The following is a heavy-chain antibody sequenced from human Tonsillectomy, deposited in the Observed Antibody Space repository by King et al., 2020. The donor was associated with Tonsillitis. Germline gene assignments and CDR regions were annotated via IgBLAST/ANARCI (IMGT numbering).Heavy chain of an antibody. CDR1: GFTFSSYA. V-gene: IGHV3-23*04. CDR2: ISCSGGST. CDR3: AKDWGSKGVVITHDAFDI. Sequence: VQLVESGGGLVQPGGSLRLSCAASGFTFSSYAMSWVRQAPGKGLEWGSAISCSGGSTYYADAVKGRFTISRDNSKNTRYLQMNSLRAEDTAVYYCAKDWGSKGVVITHDAFDIWGQGTMVTVSS. D-gene: IGHD3-22*01. J-gene: IGHJ3*02.